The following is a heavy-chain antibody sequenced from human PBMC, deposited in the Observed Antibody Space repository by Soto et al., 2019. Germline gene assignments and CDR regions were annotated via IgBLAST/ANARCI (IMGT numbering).Heavy chain of an antibody. Sequence: QVQLVQSGPEVKKPGASVKVSCKTSGYTFTSFGISWVRQAPAQGLEWMGWITTDKGKTNYAQKLQGRVTMTTDTSTSTAYMELRSLRSDDTAVYYCATRSPAFDYWGQGTLVTVSS. J-gene: IGHJ4*02. V-gene: IGHV1-18*01. CDR2: ITTDKGKT. CDR3: ATRSPAFDY. CDR1: GYTFTSFG.